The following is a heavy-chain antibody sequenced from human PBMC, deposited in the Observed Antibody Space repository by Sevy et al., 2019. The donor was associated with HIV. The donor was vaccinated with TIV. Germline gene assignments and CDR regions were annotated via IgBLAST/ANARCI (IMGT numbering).Heavy chain of an antibody. J-gene: IGHJ4*02. Sequence: GGSLRLSCAASGFTFSSYEMNWVRQTAGKGLEWVSSISSSGSLIHYADSVRGRFTISRDNAKNSVYLQMNRLRAEDTGIYYCTRDLPPDVTTLAHFAYWGQGTLVTVSS. V-gene: IGHV3-48*03. CDR1: GFTFSSYE. CDR3: TRDLPPDVTTLAHFAY. CDR2: ISSSGSLI. D-gene: IGHD2-21*02.